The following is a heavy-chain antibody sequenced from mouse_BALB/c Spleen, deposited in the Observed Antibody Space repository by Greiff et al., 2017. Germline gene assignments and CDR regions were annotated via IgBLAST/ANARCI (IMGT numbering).Heavy chain of an antibody. Sequence: VKVVESGPGLVAPSQSLSITCTVSGFSLTRYGVHWVRQPPGKGLEWLGVIWAGGSTNYNSALMSRLSISKDNSKSQVFLKMNSLQTDDTAMYYCARVYDYDAAMDYWGQGTSVTVSS. D-gene: IGHD2-4*01. CDR2: IWAGGST. J-gene: IGHJ4*01. V-gene: IGHV2-9*02. CDR3: ARVYDYDAAMDY. CDR1: GFSLTRYG.